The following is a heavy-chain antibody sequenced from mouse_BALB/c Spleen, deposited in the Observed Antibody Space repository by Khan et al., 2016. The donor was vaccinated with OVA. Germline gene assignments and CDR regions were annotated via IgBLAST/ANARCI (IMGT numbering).Heavy chain of an antibody. Sequence: VQLQQSGAELARPGASVKMSCKASGYTFTSHTMHWVKQRPGQGLEWIGYINPRSDYTQYNQKFNDKATLTADISSSTVYMQLSSLTSEDSAVYYCARRTTEYALDYWGQGTSVTVSS. V-gene: IGHV1-4*01. CDR3: ARRTTEYALDY. D-gene: IGHD2-14*01. CDR2: INPRSDYT. CDR1: GYTFTSHT. J-gene: IGHJ4*01.